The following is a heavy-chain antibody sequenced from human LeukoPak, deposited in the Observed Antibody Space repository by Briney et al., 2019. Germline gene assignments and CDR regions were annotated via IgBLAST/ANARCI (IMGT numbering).Heavy chain of an antibody. V-gene: IGHV3-21*01. CDR1: GFTLSSYE. Sequence: GGSLRLSCAASGFTLSSYEMNWFRQAPGKGLEWVSSISSSSSYIYYADSVKGRFTISRDNAKNSLYLQMNSLRAEDTAVYYCARATSHYFDYWGQGTLVTVSS. J-gene: IGHJ4*02. CDR2: ISSSSSYI. CDR3: ARATSHYFDY.